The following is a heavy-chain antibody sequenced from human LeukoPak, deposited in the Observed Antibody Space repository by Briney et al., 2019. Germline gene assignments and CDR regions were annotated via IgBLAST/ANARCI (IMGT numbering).Heavy chain of an antibody. CDR1: GFTFSSYG. CDR3: ARAAAGTLSWFDP. J-gene: IGHJ5*02. V-gene: IGHV3-30*02. D-gene: IGHD6-13*01. CDR2: IRYDGSNK. Sequence: PGGSLRLSCAASGFTFSSYGMHWVRQAPGKGLEWVAFIRYDGSNKYYADSVKGRFTISRDNAKNSLYLQMNSLRAEDTAVYYCARAAAGTLSWFDPWGQGTLVTVSS.